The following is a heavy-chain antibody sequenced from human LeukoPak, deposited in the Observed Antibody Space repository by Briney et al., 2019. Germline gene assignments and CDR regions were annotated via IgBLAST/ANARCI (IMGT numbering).Heavy chain of an antibody. Sequence: ASVKVSCKASGGTFSSYAISRVRQAPGQGLEWMGGIIPIFGTANYAQKFQGRVTITADESTSTAYMELSSLRSEDTAVYYCARAGYYDSSGYYRSSLAFDIWGQGTMVTVSS. CDR2: IIPIFGTA. V-gene: IGHV1-69*13. CDR1: GGTFSSYA. CDR3: ARAGYYDSSGYYRSSLAFDI. J-gene: IGHJ3*02. D-gene: IGHD3-22*01.